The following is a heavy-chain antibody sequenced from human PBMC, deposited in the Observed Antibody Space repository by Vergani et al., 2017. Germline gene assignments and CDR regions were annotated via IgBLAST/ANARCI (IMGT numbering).Heavy chain of an antibody. CDR3: ARVRYGAAGRKFDC. J-gene: IGHJ4*02. CDR2: IYTSRST. CDR1: AGSISSGSYN. D-gene: IGHD6-13*01. V-gene: IGHV4-61*02. Sequence: QLQLQESGPGLVKPSQTLSLTGTGSAGSISSGSYNGSWIRQPAGKGLEWSGRIYTSRSTNYNPSLKSRVTIAVDTTKNQFCLKLSSVTAADTALYYCARVRYGAAGRKFDCWGQGTLVTV.